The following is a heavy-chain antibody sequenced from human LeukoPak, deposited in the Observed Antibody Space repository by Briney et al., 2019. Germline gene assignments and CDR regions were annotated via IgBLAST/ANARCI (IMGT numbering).Heavy chain of an antibody. CDR3: ARAPRDRGYCGATSCFEYMDV. V-gene: IGHV4-59*11. CDR2: IFYNGNT. CDR1: GASFSSHY. D-gene: IGHD2-2*01. J-gene: IGHJ6*03. Sequence: SETLSLTCTVSGASFSSHYWSWLRQPPGKGLEWIAYIFYNGNTKYNPSLKSRVTISVDTSKTQFSLRVTSVTAADTAVYYCARAPRDRGYCGATSCFEYMDVWGRGTTVTISS.